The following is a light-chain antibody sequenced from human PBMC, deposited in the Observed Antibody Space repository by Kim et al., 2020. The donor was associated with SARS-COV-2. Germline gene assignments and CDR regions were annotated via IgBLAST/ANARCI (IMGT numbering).Light chain of an antibody. V-gene: IGKV3-20*01. CDR3: QHYGNK. J-gene: IGKJ1*01. CDR2: GAF. Sequence: LSWSPGERAALSCRAGQAGSSSHIAWYRQKPGQARRLLIYGAFSRAAGIPDRFGGSGSGTEFTLTIRRLEPGELAVFCCQHYGNKFGQG. CDR1: QAGSSSH.